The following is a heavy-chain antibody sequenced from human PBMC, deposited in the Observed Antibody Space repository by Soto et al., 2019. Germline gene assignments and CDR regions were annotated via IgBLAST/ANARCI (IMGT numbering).Heavy chain of an antibody. Sequence: SETLSLTCTVSGGSISSYYWSWIRQPPGKGLEWIGYIYYSGSTNYNPSLKSRVTISVDTSKNQFSLRLSSVTAADTAVYYWARRWGGSSYFDYWGQGTLVTVSS. CDR3: ARRWGGSSYFDY. D-gene: IGHD6-6*01. J-gene: IGHJ4*02. V-gene: IGHV4-59*01. CDR2: IYYSGST. CDR1: GGSISSYY.